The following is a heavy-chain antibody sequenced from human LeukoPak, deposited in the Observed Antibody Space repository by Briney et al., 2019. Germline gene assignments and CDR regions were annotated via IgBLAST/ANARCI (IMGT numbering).Heavy chain of an antibody. CDR3: ARCDHFEVSAKRDWYFDL. CDR2: MNPNSGDT. Sequence: GASVKVSCKASGYTFTSYDINWVRQATGQGLEWMGWMNPNSGDTDSAQKFQGRVTMTRDTSISTAYMELSSLRSEDTAVYYCARCDHFEVSAKRDWYFDLWGRGTLVTVSS. V-gene: IGHV1-8*01. D-gene: IGHD2-15*01. CDR1: GYTFTSYD. J-gene: IGHJ2*01.